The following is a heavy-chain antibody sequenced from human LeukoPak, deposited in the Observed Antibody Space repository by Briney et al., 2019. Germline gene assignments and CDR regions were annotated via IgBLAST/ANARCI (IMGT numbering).Heavy chain of an antibody. Sequence: GGSLRLSCAASGFTVSSNYMSWVRQAPGKGLEWVSVIYSGGSTYYADSVKGRFTISRDNSKNTLYLQMNSPRAEDTAVYYCASLDSSSWYPLDYWGQGTLVTVSS. CDR3: ASLDSSSWYPLDY. CDR2: IYSGGST. J-gene: IGHJ4*02. D-gene: IGHD6-13*01. V-gene: IGHV3-53*01. CDR1: GFTVSSNY.